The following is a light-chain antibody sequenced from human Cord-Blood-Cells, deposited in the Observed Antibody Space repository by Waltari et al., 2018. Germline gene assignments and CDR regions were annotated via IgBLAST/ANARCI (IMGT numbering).Light chain of an antibody. CDR2: DVS. J-gene: IGLJ3*02. Sequence: QSALTQPASVSGSPGQSITISCTGTSSDVGGYNYVSWYQQHPGKAPKLMIYDVSKRPSGVSNRFSGSKSGNTASLPISGLQAEDEADYYCSSYTSSSTGWVFGGGTKLTVL. CDR1: SSDVGGYNY. CDR3: SSYTSSSTGWV. V-gene: IGLV2-14*01.